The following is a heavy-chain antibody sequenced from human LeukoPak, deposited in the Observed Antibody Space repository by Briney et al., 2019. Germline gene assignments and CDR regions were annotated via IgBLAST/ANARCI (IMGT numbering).Heavy chain of an antibody. CDR1: GYNFTSYW. CDR3: ARGYCSGGSCYNTPYYFDY. J-gene: IGHJ4*02. CDR2: IYPGDSDT. D-gene: IGHD2-15*01. V-gene: IGHV5-51*01. Sequence: GESLKISCKGSGYNFTSYWIGWVRQVPGKGLEWMGIIYPGDSDTRYSPSFQGQVTISADKSISTAYLQWSSLKASDTAMYYCARGYCSGGSCYNTPYYFDYWGQGTLVTVSS.